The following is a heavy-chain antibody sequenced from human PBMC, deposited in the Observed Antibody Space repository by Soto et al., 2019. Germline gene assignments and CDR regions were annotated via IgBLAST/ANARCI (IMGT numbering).Heavy chain of an antibody. D-gene: IGHD2-8*02. V-gene: IGHV5-51*01. CDR2: IYPGDSDT. Sequence: GESLKISCNGSGYSFTSYWIGWVRQMPGKGLEWMGIIYPGDSDTSYSPSFQGQVTISADKSISTAYLQWSSLKASDTAMYYCARHGNHWSYYYYGMDVWGQGTTVTVSS. CDR3: ARHGNHWSYYYYGMDV. CDR1: GYSFTSYW. J-gene: IGHJ6*02.